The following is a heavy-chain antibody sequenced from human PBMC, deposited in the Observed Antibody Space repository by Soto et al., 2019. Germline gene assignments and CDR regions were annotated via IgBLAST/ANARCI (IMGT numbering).Heavy chain of an antibody. CDR2: IYYTGTT. J-gene: IGHJ6*02. V-gene: IGHV4-59*08. Sequence: PSETLSLTCTVSGGSISSYYWSWIRQPPGKGLEWIGYIYYTGTTTYNPSIKSRVTISVDSSKNQFPLNLTSVSAADTAVYYCATSSGGSNYFPLGPQLYYHYGMDVWGQGTTVTVSS. D-gene: IGHD4-4*01. CDR1: GGSISSYY. CDR3: ATSSGGSNYFPLGPQLYYHYGMDV.